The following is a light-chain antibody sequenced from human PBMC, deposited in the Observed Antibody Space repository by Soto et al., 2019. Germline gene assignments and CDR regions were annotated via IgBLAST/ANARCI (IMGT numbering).Light chain of an antibody. CDR2: EVS. CDR3: CSYTTGSTLV. V-gene: IGLV2-14*01. Sequence: QSALTQPASVSGSPGQSITISCTGTSTDIGTYDHVSWYQQRPGKVPQLIIYEVSNRPSGLSSRFSGFKSGNAASLTISRLQAEDEADYYCCSYTTGSTLVFGTGTKVTV. J-gene: IGLJ1*01. CDR1: STDIGTYDH.